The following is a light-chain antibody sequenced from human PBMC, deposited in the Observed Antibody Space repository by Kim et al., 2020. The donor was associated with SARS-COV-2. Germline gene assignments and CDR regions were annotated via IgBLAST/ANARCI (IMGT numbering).Light chain of an antibody. J-gene: IGLJ3*02. CDR1: KLGDKY. V-gene: IGLV3-1*01. CDR2: EDS. Sequence: SYELTQPPSVSVSPGQTASITCSGDKLGDKYTCWYQQKPGQSPVLVIYEDSKRPSGIPERFSGSNSGNTATLTLSGTQAMDEADYYCPAWDSSTLLFGGG. CDR3: PAWDSSTLL.